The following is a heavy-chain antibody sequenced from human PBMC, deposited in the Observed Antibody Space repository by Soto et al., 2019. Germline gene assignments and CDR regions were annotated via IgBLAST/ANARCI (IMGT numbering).Heavy chain of an antibody. Sequence: VQLVESGGGVVQPGRSLRLSCAASGFTVGNYGMHWVRQAPGKGLEWVAVMSYDEGRKYYADSVKGRFTISRDNSKNTLYLQMDSLTSEDTAMYYCARVEMATIWFFDYWGQGTLVTVSA. J-gene: IGHJ4*02. V-gene: IGHV3-30-3*01. CDR2: MSYDEGRK. D-gene: IGHD3-10*01. CDR3: ARVEMATIWFFDY. CDR1: GFTVGNYG.